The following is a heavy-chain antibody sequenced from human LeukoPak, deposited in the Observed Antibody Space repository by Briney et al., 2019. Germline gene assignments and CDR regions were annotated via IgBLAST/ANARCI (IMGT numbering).Heavy chain of an antibody. CDR3: AKSSDFDY. CDR2: ISGSGSST. J-gene: IGHJ4*02. CDR1: GFTFSSYA. Sequence: RGSLRLSCAASGFTFSSYAMSWVRQAPGKGLEWVSSISGSGSSTYYADSVKGRFTISRDNSKNTLCLQMNSLRAEDTAVYYCAKSSDFDYWGQGTLVTVSS. V-gene: IGHV3-23*01.